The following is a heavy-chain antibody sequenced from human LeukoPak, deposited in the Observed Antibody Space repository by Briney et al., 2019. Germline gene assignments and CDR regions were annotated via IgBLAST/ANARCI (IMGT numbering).Heavy chain of an antibody. Sequence: GGSLRLSCAASGFTFSSYGMHWVRQAPGKGLEWVANIKQDGSEKYYVDSVKGRFTISRDNAKNSLYLQMNSLRAEDAAVYYCARSHNYYYYMDVWGKGTTVTVSS. CDR2: IKQDGSEK. CDR1: GFTFSSYG. J-gene: IGHJ6*03. V-gene: IGHV3-7*01. CDR3: ARSHNYYYYMDV.